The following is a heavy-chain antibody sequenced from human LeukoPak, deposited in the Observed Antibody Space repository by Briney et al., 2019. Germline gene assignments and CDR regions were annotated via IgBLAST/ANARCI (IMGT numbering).Heavy chain of an antibody. D-gene: IGHD4-17*01. CDR2: ISSGGSAT. J-gene: IGHJ4*02. V-gene: IGHV3-48*03. CDR3: ARSLGRYYFDY. CDR1: GFSFSNSE. Sequence: GGSLRLSCAASGFSFSNSEMNWVRQAPGKGLEWVSYISSGGSATHYADSVKGRFTISRDNAKNSLYLQMNSLRAEDTAVYYCARSLGRYYFDYWGQGTLVTVSS.